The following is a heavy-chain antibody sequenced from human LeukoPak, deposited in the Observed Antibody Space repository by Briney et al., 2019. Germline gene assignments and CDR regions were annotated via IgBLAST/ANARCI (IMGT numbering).Heavy chain of an antibody. CDR2: IYYSGST. J-gene: IGHJ6*02. V-gene: IGHV4-59*01. Sequence: SETLSLTCTVSGGSISSYYWSWIRQPPGKGLEWIGYIYYSGSTNYNPSLKSRVTISVDTSKNQFSLKLSSVTAADTAVYYCARDLGLRAHTTLNGMDVWGQGTTVTVSS. CDR3: ARDLGLRAHTTLNGMDV. D-gene: IGHD1-14*01. CDR1: GGSISSYY.